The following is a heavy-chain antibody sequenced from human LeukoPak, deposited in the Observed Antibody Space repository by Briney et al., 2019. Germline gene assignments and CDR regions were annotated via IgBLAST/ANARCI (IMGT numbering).Heavy chain of an antibody. CDR3: ARDPTQWLVFRTFEVKGYYFDY. CDR1: GYTFTGYY. D-gene: IGHD6-19*01. V-gene: IGHV1-2*06. CDR2: INPNSGGT. Sequence: ASVKVSCKASGYTFTGYYMHWVRQAPGQGLEWMGRINPNSGGTNYAQKFQGRVTITRDTSASTAYMELSSLRSEDTAVYYCARDPTQWLVFRTFEVKGYYFDYWGQGTLVTVSS. J-gene: IGHJ4*02.